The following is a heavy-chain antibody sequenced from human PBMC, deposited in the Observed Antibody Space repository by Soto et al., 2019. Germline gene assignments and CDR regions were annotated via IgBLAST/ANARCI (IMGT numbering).Heavy chain of an antibody. CDR3: ARGVTGNSFDY. Sequence: QVQLVESGGGVVQPERSLRLSCAASGFTFNHYGMHWVRQAPGTGLEWVTFIWYDGSNKYSADSVKGRFTISRDNSKNTLYLQMNSLRAEDTAVYYGARGVTGNSFDYWGQGTLVTVSS. J-gene: IGHJ4*02. D-gene: IGHD2-21*02. V-gene: IGHV3-33*01. CDR2: IWYDGSNK. CDR1: GFTFNHYG.